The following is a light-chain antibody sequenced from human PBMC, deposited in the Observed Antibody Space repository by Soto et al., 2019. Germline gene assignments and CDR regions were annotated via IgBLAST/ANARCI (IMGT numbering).Light chain of an antibody. CDR3: CSYADSTTVV. Sequence: QSVLTQPASVSGSPGQSITISCTGSGRSYNLVSWFQQSPGKAPKLIIYEDNKRPSVVSNRFSGSKTGNTASLTISGLQAEDEADYYCCSYADSTTVVFGGGTKLTVL. CDR1: GRSYNL. CDR2: EDN. V-gene: IGLV2-23*01. J-gene: IGLJ3*02.